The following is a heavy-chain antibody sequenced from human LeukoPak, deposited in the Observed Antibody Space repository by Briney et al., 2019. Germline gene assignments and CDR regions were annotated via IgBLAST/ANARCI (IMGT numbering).Heavy chain of an antibody. CDR2: IYTSGST. J-gene: IGHJ3*02. CDR3: ARVCCGGSCEDAFDI. D-gene: IGHD2-15*01. Sequence: SETLSLTCTVSGGSISSYYWSWIRQPAGKGLEWIGCIYTSGSTNYNPSLKSRVTMSVDTSKNQFSLKLSPVTAADTAVYYCARVCCGGSCEDAFDIWGQGTMVTVSS. CDR1: GGSISSYY. V-gene: IGHV4-4*07.